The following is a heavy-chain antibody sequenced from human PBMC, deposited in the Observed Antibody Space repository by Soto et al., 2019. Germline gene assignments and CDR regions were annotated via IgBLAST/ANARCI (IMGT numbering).Heavy chain of an antibody. CDR1: GFTFSDHY. J-gene: IGHJ1*01. CDR2: IRNKANSYTT. D-gene: IGHD6-19*01. Sequence: GGSLRLSCAASGFTFSDHYMDWVRQAPGKGLEWVGRIRNKANSYTTEYAASVKGRFTISRDDSKNSLYLQMNSLRAEDTAVYYCAKGVPGIAVAGTGYFQHWGQGTLVTVSS. V-gene: IGHV3-72*01. CDR3: AKGVPGIAVAGTGYFQH.